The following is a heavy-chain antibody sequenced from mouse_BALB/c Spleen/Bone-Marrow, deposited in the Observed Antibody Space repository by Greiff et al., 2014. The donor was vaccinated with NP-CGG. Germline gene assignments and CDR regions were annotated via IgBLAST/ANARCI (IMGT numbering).Heavy chain of an antibody. J-gene: IGHJ1*01. D-gene: IGHD5-2*01. V-gene: IGHV1-9*01. Sequence: QVQLQQSGAELMKPGASVKISCKATGYTFSSYWIEWVKQRPGHGLEWIGEILPGSGTTNYNENFKGKATFTADTSSNTSYMQLSSLTSEVSAVNYCVFRGEYYGYFDVWGAGTTVTVSS. CDR2: ILPGSGTT. CDR1: GYTFSSYW. CDR3: VFRGEYYGYFDV.